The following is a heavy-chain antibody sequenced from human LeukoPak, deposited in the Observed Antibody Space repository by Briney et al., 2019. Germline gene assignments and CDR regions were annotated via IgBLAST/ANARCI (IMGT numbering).Heavy chain of an antibody. CDR1: GYSFTSYW. V-gene: IGHV5-51*01. D-gene: IGHD3-22*01. Sequence: GESLKISCKGSGYSFTSYWIGWVRQMPGKGLEWMGIIYPGDSDTRYSPSFQGQVTISADKSISTAYLQWGSPKASDTAMYYCARLSTYDSSGYYYLFDYWGQGTLVTVSS. CDR2: IYPGDSDT. CDR3: ARLSTYDSSGYYYLFDY. J-gene: IGHJ4*02.